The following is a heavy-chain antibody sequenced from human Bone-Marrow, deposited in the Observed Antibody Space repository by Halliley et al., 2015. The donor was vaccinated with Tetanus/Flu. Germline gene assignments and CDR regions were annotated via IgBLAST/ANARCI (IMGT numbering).Heavy chain of an antibody. CDR2: IDWEDDK. CDR1: GFSLSTSQMR. D-gene: IGHD2-15*01. J-gene: IGHJ4*02. Sequence: LVKPTQTLTLTCTVSGFSLSTSQMRVSWIRQPPGKALEWLARIDWEDDKFYSTSLKSRLTISRDTSKNQVVLKMINMDPVDTAAYRCARQICSGGCHQFDYWGQGILVPVSS. V-gene: IGHV2-70*04. CDR3: ARQICSGGCHQFDY.